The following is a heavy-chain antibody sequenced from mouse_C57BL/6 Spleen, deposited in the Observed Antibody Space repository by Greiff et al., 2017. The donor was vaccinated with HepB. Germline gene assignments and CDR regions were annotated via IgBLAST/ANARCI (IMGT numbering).Heavy chain of an antibody. V-gene: IGHV3-6*01. D-gene: IGHD2-10*02. CDR1: GYSITSGYY. J-gene: IGHJ2*01. CDR3: ARGYGNYPFDY. Sequence: EVQLVESGPGLVKPSQSLSLTCSVTGYSITSGYYWNWIRQFPGNKLEWMGYISYDGSNNYNPSLKNRISITRDTSKNQFFLKLNSVTTEDTATYYCARGYGNYPFDYWGQGTTLTVSS. CDR2: ISYDGSN.